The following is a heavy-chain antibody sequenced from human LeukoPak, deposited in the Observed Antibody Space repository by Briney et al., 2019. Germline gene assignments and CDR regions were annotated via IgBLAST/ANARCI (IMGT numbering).Heavy chain of an antibody. CDR2: IKSKTDGGTT. Sequence: GGSLRLSCAASGFTFSNAWMSWVRQAPGKGLEWVGRIKSKTDGGTTDYAAPVKGRFTISRDDSKNTAYLQMNSLKTEDTAVYYCTRSTGYSSGWYDYWGQGTLVTVSS. V-gene: IGHV3-15*01. J-gene: IGHJ4*02. CDR1: GFTFSNAW. CDR3: TRSTGYSSGWYDY. D-gene: IGHD6-19*01.